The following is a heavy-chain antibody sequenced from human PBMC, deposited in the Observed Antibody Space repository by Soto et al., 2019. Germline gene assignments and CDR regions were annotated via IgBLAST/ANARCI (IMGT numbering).Heavy chain of an antibody. CDR1: GGSISSSSYY. CDR2: IYYSGST. D-gene: IGHD3-10*01. Sequence: QLQLQESGPGLVKPSETLSLTCTVSGGSISSSSYYWGWIRQPPGKGLEWIGSIYYSGSTYYNPSLKSRVTISVDTSKNQFSLKLSSVTAADTAVYYCASQRGSGSYPKGVDAFDNWGQGTMVTVSS. J-gene: IGHJ3*02. V-gene: IGHV4-39*01. CDR3: ASQRGSGSYPKGVDAFDN.